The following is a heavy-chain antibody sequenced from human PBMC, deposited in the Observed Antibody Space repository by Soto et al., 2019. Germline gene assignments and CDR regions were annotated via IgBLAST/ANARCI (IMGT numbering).Heavy chain of an antibody. CDR3: AIRPITGTTGWFDP. CDR1: GGSISSSNW. CDR2: IYHSGST. D-gene: IGHD1-20*01. Sequence: PSETLSLTCAVSGGSISSSNWWRWVRQPPGKGLEWIGEIYHSGSTNYNPSLKRRVTISVDKSKNQFSLKLSSVTAADTAVYYCAIRPITGTTGWFDPWGQGTRVTVS. J-gene: IGHJ5*02. V-gene: IGHV4-4*02.